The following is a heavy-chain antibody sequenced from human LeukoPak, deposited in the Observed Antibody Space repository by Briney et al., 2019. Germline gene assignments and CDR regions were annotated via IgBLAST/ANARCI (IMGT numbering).Heavy chain of an antibody. CDR2: IRGKANNFAT. D-gene: IGHD5-18*01. J-gene: IGHJ4*02. CDR3: ASRDTLHPGGFDF. V-gene: IGHV3-73*01. Sequence: LSLAPAGSVFNRSRIDSVRQPGREWLALVRSIRGKANNFATAYAASVRGSFTISRYDSANTAYLEMNSLRTEDTAVCYSASRDTLHPGGFDFWGQGTLVTVSS. CDR1: GSVFNRSR.